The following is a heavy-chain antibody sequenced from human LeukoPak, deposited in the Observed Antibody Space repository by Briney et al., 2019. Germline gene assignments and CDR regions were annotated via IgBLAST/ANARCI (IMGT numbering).Heavy chain of an antibody. J-gene: IGHJ4*02. CDR2: LSTSGGAT. V-gene: IGHV3-23*01. CDR3: AARSSGSHFDY. Sequence: GSLRLSCSVAASGFSISHYAMNWVRQATGKGLEWVSGLSTSGGATYYADSVKGRFTISRDTSKNTLYLQMNSLRVEDTALYYCAARSSGSHFDYWGQGTLVTVSS. D-gene: IGHD3-10*01. CDR1: GFSISHYA.